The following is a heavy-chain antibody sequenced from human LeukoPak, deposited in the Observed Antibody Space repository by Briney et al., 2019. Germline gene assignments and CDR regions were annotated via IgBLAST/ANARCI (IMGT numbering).Heavy chain of an antibody. CDR2: ISSDGGST. CDR3: ARGRQGAKTRYFDL. CDR1: GIIFSNYA. Sequence: AGGSLRLSCAASGIIFSNYAMHWVRQGPGKGPECISTISSDGGSTYYANSVKGRFTISRDNSKNTLYLQMGSLRAEDMAVYYCARGRQGAKTRYFDLWGRGTRVTVSS. D-gene: IGHD1-26*01. V-gene: IGHV3-64*01. J-gene: IGHJ2*01.